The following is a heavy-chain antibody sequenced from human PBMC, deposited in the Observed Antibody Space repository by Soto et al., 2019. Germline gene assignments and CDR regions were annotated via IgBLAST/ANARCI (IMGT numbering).Heavy chain of an antibody. CDR2: IYYSGST. CDR3: ARDRLQYFDY. J-gene: IGHJ4*02. V-gene: IGHV4-31*03. Sequence: SETLSLTCTVSCGSISSGGYYWSWIRQHPGKGLEWIGYIYYSGSTYYNPSLKSRVTISVDTSKNQFSLKLSSVTAADTAVYYCARDRLQYFDYWGQGTLVTVS. CDR1: CGSISSGGYY. D-gene: IGHD4-4*01.